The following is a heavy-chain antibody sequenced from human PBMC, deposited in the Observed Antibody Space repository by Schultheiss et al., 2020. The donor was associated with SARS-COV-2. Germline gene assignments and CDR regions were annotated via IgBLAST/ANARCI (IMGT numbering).Heavy chain of an antibody. V-gene: IGHV4-34*01. Sequence: SETLSLTCAVYGGSFSGYYWSWSRQPPGKGLEWIGEINHSGSTNYNPSLKSRVTISVDTSKNQFSLKLSSVTAADTAVYYCARGSDALMVRGAYYYYYGMDVWGQGTTVTVSS. J-gene: IGHJ6*02. CDR3: ARGSDALMVRGAYYYYYGMDV. CDR2: INHSGST. D-gene: IGHD3-10*01. CDR1: GGSFSGYY.